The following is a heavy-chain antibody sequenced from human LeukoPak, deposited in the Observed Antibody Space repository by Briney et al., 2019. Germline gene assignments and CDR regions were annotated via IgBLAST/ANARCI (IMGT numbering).Heavy chain of an antibody. Sequence: SQTLSLTCTVAGGSISSGSYYWSWIRQPAGKGLEWIGRIYTSGSTNYNPSLKSRVTISVDTSKNQFSLKLSSVTAADTAVYYCARAEWRYCSSTSCYIFDYWGQGTLVTVSS. J-gene: IGHJ4*02. CDR2: IYTSGST. D-gene: IGHD2-2*02. CDR1: GGSISSGSYY. V-gene: IGHV4-61*02. CDR3: ARAEWRYCSSTSCYIFDY.